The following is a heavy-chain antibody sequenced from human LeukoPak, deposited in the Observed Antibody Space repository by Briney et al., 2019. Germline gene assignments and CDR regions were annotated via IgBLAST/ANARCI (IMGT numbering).Heavy chain of an antibody. CDR3: ARREEERLRPVGSFDY. Sequence: GRSLRLSCAASGFTFGSYAMHWVRQAPGKGLEWVAVISYDGSNKYYADSVKGRFTISRDNSKNTLYLQMNSLRAEDTAVYYCARREEERLRPVGSFDYWGQGTLVTVSS. D-gene: IGHD1-26*01. CDR1: GFTFGSYA. CDR2: ISYDGSNK. V-gene: IGHV3-30-3*01. J-gene: IGHJ4*02.